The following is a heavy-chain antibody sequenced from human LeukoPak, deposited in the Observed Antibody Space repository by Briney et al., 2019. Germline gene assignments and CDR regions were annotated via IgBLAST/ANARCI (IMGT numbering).Heavy chain of an antibody. J-gene: IGHJ4*02. CDR1: GGSISSGDYY. Sequence: SQTLSLTWTVSGGSISSGDYYWSWIRQPPGKGLEWIGYIYYSGSTYYNPSLKSRVTISVDTSKKQFSLKLSSVTAADTAVYYCARAGYSYGPSYFDYWGQGTLVTVSS. D-gene: IGHD5-18*01. V-gene: IGHV4-30-4*08. CDR2: IYYSGST. CDR3: ARAGYSYGPSYFDY.